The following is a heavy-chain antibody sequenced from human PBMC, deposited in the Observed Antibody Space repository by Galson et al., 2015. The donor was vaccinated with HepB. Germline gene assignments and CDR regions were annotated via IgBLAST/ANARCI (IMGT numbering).Heavy chain of an antibody. CDR1: GFTFSSHV. Sequence: SLRLSCAASGFTFSSHVLNWVRQTPGEGLEWVSAIGSSGVTTYYADSVKGRFTISRDNSKNTLYLQMNSLRAEDAAVYYCVKDPYGSGSYFDHWGQGTLVTVSS. CDR2: IGSSGVTT. CDR3: VKDPYGSGSYFDH. D-gene: IGHD3-10*01. V-gene: IGHV3-23*01. J-gene: IGHJ4*02.